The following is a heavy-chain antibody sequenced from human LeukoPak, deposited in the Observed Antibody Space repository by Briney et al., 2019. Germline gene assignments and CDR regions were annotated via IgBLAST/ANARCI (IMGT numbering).Heavy chain of an antibody. D-gene: IGHD6-19*01. V-gene: IGHV4-59*01. Sequence: SETLSLTCTVSGGSISSYYWSWIRQPPGQGLEWIGYIYYSGSTNYNPSLKSRVTISVDTSKNQFSLKLSSVTAADTAVYYCARVDRIAVAGTDYMDVWGKGTTVTISS. CDR2: IYYSGST. CDR1: GGSISSYY. CDR3: ARVDRIAVAGTDYMDV. J-gene: IGHJ6*03.